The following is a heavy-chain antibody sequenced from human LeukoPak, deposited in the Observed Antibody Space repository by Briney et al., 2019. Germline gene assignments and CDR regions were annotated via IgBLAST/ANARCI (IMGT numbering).Heavy chain of an antibody. V-gene: IGHV3-21*01. J-gene: IGHJ6*02. D-gene: IGHD3-9*01. CDR3: ARDGSPPYYDILTGYYPYYYYYGMDV. Sequence: GGSLRLSCAASGFTFSSYSMNWVRQAPGKGLEWVSSISSSSSYIYYADPVKGRFTISRDNAKNSLYLQMNSLRAEDTAVYYCARDGSPPYYDILTGYYPYYYYYGMDVWGQGTTVTVSS. CDR2: ISSSSSYI. CDR1: GFTFSSYS.